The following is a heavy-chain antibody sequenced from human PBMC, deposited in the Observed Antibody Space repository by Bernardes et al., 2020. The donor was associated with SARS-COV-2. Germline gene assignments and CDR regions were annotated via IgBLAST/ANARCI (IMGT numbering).Heavy chain of an antibody. CDR1: GFTFSSYW. V-gene: IGHV3-7*01. CDR3: AKDVVGATSYYYYGMDV. D-gene: IGHD1-26*01. J-gene: IGHJ6*02. CDR2: IKEDGSEK. Sequence: VGSLRLSCAASGFTFSSYWMSWVRQAPGKGLEWVANIKEDGSEKNYVDSVKGRFSISRDNAKNSLYLQMNSLRAEDTAVYYCAKDVVGATSYYYYGMDVWGQGTTVTVSS.